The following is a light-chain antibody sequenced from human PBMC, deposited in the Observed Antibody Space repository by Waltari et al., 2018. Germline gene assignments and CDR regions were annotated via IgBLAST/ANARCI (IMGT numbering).Light chain of an antibody. CDR2: ETS. CDR1: TGDVTSGHY. Sequence: QTVVTQEPSLTVSPGGTVTLTCASSTGDVTSGHYPYWFQQKPGQAPRALIYETSNKHPLTPARYSGSLLGGRAALTLSGAQAEDGADYYCWLSYSGSWVFGGGTKLTVL. V-gene: IGLV7-46*01. CDR3: WLSYSGSWV. J-gene: IGLJ3*02.